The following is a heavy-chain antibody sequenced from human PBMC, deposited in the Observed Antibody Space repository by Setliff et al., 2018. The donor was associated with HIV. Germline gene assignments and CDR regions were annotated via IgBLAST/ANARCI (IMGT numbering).Heavy chain of an antibody. J-gene: IGHJ4*02. V-gene: IGHV4-31*03. D-gene: IGHD6-13*01. CDR1: GGSISSGVFY. CDR2: IYYSGST. Sequence: PSETLSLTCNVSGGSISSGVFYWNWVRQHPGKGLEWIGYIYYSGSTYYNPSLKSRLTMSLDTSGNQFSLKLSSVTAADTAVYYCARGESGYSSSWYPLPFDYWGQGTLVTVSS. CDR3: ARGESGYSSSWYPLPFDY.